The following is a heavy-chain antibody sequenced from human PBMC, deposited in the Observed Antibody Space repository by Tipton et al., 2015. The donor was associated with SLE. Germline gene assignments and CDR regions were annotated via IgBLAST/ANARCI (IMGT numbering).Heavy chain of an antibody. D-gene: IGHD1-26*01. V-gene: IGHV3-49*03. CDR1: GFAFGDYA. Sequence: SLRLSCTASGFAFGDYAMIWFRQAPGKGLEWLGFIRSKASGGTTEYAASVKGRLTISRDDSKTSAYLQMNSLKTDDTAVYYCTRDTRHGATRLDIWGQGTLVIVSS. CDR3: TRDTRHGATRLDI. CDR2: IRSKASGGTT. J-gene: IGHJ3*02.